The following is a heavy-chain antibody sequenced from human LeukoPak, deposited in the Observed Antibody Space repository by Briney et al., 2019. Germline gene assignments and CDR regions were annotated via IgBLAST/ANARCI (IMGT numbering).Heavy chain of an antibody. Sequence: SETLSLTCTVSGGSISSSSYYGGWIRQPPGKGLEWIGSIYYSGSTYYNPSLKSRVTISVDTSKNQFSLKLSSVTAADTAVYYCNLGGITIFGVVTYEDYWGQGTLVTVSS. CDR3: NLGGITIFGVVTYEDY. J-gene: IGHJ4*02. V-gene: IGHV4-39*07. D-gene: IGHD3-3*01. CDR2: IYYSGST. CDR1: GGSISSSSYY.